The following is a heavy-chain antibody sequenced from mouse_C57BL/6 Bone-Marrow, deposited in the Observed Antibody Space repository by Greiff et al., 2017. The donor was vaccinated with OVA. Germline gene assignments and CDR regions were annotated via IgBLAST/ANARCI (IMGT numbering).Heavy chain of an antibody. CDR1: GFNIKNTY. Sequence: VQLQQSVAELVRPGASVKLSCTASGFNIKNTYMHWVKQRPEQGLEWIGRIDPANGNTKYAPKFQGKATITADTSSNTASLQLSSLTSEDTAIDDGASQRLRRTRYAMDYGGRGTSVT. CDR2: IDPANGNT. J-gene: IGHJ4*01. D-gene: IGHD2-2*01. CDR3: ASQRLRRTRYAMDY. V-gene: IGHV14-3*01.